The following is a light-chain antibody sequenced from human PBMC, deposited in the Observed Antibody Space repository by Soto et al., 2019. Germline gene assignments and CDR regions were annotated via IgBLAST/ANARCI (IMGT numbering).Light chain of an antibody. CDR3: QHHYGTPLT. CDR2: AAS. CDR1: QNISKY. Sequence: EIQMTQSPSSLYASVGETVTITCRASQNISKYLNWYQQKPGEAPKLLIYAASSLQSGVPSRFSGSGSGTNFTLTISSLQPEDFATYYCQHHYGTPLTFGGGTKVDIK. J-gene: IGKJ4*01. V-gene: IGKV1-39*01.